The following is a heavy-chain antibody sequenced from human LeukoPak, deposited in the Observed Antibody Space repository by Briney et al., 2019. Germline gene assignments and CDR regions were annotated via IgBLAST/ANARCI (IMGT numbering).Heavy chain of an antibody. CDR1: GYRFTSDS. CDR2: IYPSDSET. Sequence: GESLKISCKGSGYRFTSDSIAWLRQMPGKALEWMGIIYPSDSETRYSPSFQGQVTISADKSISTAYLQWSSLKASDTAIYYCARSPRWLQLWYYFDYWGQGTLVTVSS. CDR3: ARSPRWLQLWYYFDY. V-gene: IGHV5-51*01. J-gene: IGHJ4*02. D-gene: IGHD5-24*01.